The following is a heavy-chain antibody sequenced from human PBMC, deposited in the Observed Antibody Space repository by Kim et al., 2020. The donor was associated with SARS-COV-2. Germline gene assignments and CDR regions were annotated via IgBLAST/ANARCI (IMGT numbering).Heavy chain of an antibody. J-gene: IGHJ3*02. CDR3: TTLSGFGEFSDAFDI. CDR2: IKSKTDGGTT. CDR1: GFTFSNAW. D-gene: IGHD3-10*01. Sequence: GGSLRLSCAASGFTFSNAWMSWVRQAPGKGLEWVGRIKSKTDGGTTDYAAPVKGRFTISRDDSKNTLYLQMNSLKTEDTAVYYCTTLSGFGEFSDAFDIWGQGTMVTVSS. V-gene: IGHV3-15*01.